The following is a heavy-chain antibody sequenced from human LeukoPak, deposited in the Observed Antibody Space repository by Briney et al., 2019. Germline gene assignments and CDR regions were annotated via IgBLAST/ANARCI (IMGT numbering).Heavy chain of an antibody. J-gene: IGHJ4*02. V-gene: IGHV4-59*01. D-gene: IGHD2-21*02. CDR1: GGSISSYY. CDR2: IYYSGST. Sequence: PSETLSLTCSVSGGSISSYYWNWIRQPPGKGLEWIGYIYYSGSTNYNPSLKSRVTISVDTSKNQFSLKLTSVTAADTAVYYCARANVVTASDYWGQGTLVTVSS. CDR3: ARANVVTASDY.